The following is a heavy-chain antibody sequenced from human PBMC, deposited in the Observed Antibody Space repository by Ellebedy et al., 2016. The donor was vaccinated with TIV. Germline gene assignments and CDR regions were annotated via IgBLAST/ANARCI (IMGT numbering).Heavy chain of an antibody. V-gene: IGHV4-61*01. J-gene: IGHJ5*02. CDR2: IYYSGST. CDR3: ARTYSSGWYDWFDP. CDR1: GGSVSSGSYY. D-gene: IGHD6-19*01. Sequence: GSLRLXXTVSGGSVSSGSYYWSWIRQPPGKGLEWIGYIYYSGSTNYNPSLKSRVTISVDTSKNQFSLKLSSVTAADTAVYYCARTYSSGWYDWFDPWGQGTLVTVSS.